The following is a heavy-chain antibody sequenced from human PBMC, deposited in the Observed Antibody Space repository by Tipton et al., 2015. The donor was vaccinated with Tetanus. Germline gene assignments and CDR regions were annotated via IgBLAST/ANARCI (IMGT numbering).Heavy chain of an antibody. J-gene: IGHJ4*02. CDR2: IHYSGYT. Sequence: TLSLTCAVSGGSISSGDFYWSWIRQSPGEGLEWIGYIHYSGYTYYNPSLKSRVTISVDTSKNQFSPQLSSVTAADTAVYFCARDCSGGNCYTRGRILDYWGPGTLVTVSS. D-gene: IGHD2-15*01. V-gene: IGHV4-30-4*01. CDR1: GGSISSGDFY. CDR3: ARDCSGGNCYTRGRILDY.